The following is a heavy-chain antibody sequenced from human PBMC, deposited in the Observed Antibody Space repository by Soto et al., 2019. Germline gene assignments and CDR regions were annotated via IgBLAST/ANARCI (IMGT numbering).Heavy chain of an antibody. CDR1: GDSVSSNSAA. CDR3: ARADPYSGSYLDAFDI. CDR2: TYYRSKWYN. D-gene: IGHD1-26*01. Sequence: PSQTLSLTCAISGDSVSSNSAAWNWIRQSPSRGLEWLGRTYYRSKWYNDYALSVKNRILINPDTSTNQFSLQLISVTPEDTAVYYCARADPYSGSYLDAFDIWGRGTMVTVSS. J-gene: IGHJ3*02. V-gene: IGHV6-1*01.